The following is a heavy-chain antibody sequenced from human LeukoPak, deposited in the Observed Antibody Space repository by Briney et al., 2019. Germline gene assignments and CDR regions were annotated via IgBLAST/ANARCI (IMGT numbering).Heavy chain of an antibody. CDR1: GFTFSSYA. V-gene: IGHV3-23*01. CDR3: AKFPNAFDI. Sequence: GGSLRLSCVASGFTFSSYAMGWVRQAPGKGLEWVSAISGSGGSTYYADSVQGRFTISRDNSKNTLHLQMNSLSAEDTAVYYCAKFPNAFDIWGQGTMVTVSS. J-gene: IGHJ3*02. CDR2: ISGSGGST.